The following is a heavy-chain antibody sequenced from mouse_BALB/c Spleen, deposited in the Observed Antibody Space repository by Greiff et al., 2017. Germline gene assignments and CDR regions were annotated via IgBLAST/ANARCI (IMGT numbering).Heavy chain of an antibody. CDR2: ISSGGSYT. Sequence: EVKLMESGGDLVKPGGSLKLSCAASGFTFSSYGMSWVRQTPDKRLEWVATISSGGSYTYYPDSVKGRFTISRDNAKNTLYLQMSSLKSEDTAMYYCARPGNYFAYWGQGTLVTVSA. CDR1: GFTFSSYG. D-gene: IGHD2-1*01. J-gene: IGHJ3*01. CDR3: ARPGNYFAY. V-gene: IGHV5-6*01.